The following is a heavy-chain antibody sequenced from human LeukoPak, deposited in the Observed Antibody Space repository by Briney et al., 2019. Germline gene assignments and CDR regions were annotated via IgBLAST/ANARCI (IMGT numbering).Heavy chain of an antibody. Sequence: SGGSLRLSCAASGFTLSSYWMSWVRQAPGKGLEWVANIKQDGSEKYYVDSVKGRFTISRDNAKNSLYLQMNSLRAEDTAVYYCAAESGLGFDPWGQGTLVTVSS. CDR3: AAESGLGFDP. D-gene: IGHD3-10*01. J-gene: IGHJ5*02. CDR2: IKQDGSEK. CDR1: GFTLSSYW. V-gene: IGHV3-7*01.